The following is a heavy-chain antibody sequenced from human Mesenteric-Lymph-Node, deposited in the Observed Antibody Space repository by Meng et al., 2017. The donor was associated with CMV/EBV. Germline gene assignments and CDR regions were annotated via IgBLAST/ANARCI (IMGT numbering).Heavy chain of an antibody. CDR2: ISWNSGSI. V-gene: IGHV3-9*01. CDR1: GFTFDDYA. CDR3: ATSVVSDTFDI. D-gene: IGHD4-23*01. J-gene: IGHJ3*02. Sequence: SLKISCAASGFTFDDYAMHWVRQAPGKGLEWVSGISWNSGSIGYADSVKGRFTVSRDNSKNTLYLHMNSLRAEDTAVYYCATSVVSDTFDIWGQGTMVTVSS.